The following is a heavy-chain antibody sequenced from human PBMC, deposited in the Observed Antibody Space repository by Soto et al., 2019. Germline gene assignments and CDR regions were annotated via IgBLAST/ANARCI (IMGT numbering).Heavy chain of an antibody. J-gene: IGHJ4*02. Sequence: QITLKESGPTLVKPTQTLTLTCTFSGFSPSTSGVGVGWIRQPPGKALEWLALIYWDDDKRYSPSLKSSLTITKDTSKNPVVLTMTHMDPVDTATYYCAHGIPRDYWGQGTLVTVSS. CDR3: AHGIPRDY. V-gene: IGHV2-5*02. CDR2: IYWDDDK. CDR1: GFSPSTSGVG.